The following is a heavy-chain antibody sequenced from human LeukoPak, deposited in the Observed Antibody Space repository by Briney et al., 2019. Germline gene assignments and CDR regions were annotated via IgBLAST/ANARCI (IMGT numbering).Heavy chain of an antibody. J-gene: IGHJ4*02. Sequence: GESLKISCKGSGYSFTSYWIGWVRQMPGKGLEWMGIIYPGDSDTRYSPSFQGQVTISADKSISTAYLQWSSLKASDTAMYYCATSREAENYYDKFDYWGQGTLVTVSS. V-gene: IGHV5-51*01. D-gene: IGHD3-22*01. CDR1: GYSFTSYW. CDR3: ATSREAENYYDKFDY. CDR2: IYPGDSDT.